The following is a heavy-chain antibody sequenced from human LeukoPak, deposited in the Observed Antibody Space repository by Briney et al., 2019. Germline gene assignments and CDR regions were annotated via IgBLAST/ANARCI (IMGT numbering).Heavy chain of an antibody. V-gene: IGHV1-2*02. CDR1: GYTFTGYY. D-gene: IGHD6-6*01. Sequence: ASVKVSCKASGYTFTGYYMHWVRQAPGQGLEWMGWINPNSGGTNYAQKFQGRVTMTRDTSISTAYMELSRLRSDDTAVYYCARDWQLRNYYYYYMDVWGKGTTVTVSS. J-gene: IGHJ6*03. CDR2: INPNSGGT. CDR3: ARDWQLRNYYYYYMDV.